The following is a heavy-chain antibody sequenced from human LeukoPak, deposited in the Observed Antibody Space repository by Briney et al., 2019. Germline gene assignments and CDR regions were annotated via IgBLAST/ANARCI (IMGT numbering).Heavy chain of an antibody. CDR3: AREAMGYCSGGSCRYFDY. CDR2: IYYSGST. CDR1: GGSISSGGYY. D-gene: IGHD2-15*01. V-gene: IGHV4-31*03. Sequence: SETLSLTCTVSGGSISSGGYYWSWTRQHPGKGLEWIGYIYYSGSTYYNPSLKSRVTISVDTSKNQFSLKLSSVTAADTAVYYCAREAMGYCSGGSCRYFDYWGQGTLVTVSS. J-gene: IGHJ4*02.